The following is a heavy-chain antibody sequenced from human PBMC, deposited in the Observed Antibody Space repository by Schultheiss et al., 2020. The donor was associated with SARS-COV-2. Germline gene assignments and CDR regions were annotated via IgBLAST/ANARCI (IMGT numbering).Heavy chain of an antibody. Sequence: SQTLSLTCTVSGDSVSSGDFYCSWIRQPPGKGLELIGYTYYSGDTHYNPSLKSRVTISVDTSKNQFSLKLSSVTAADTAVYYCARGLEAGIYWGQGTLVTVSS. CDR2: TYYSGDT. CDR3: ARGLEAGIY. CDR1: GDSVSSGDFY. V-gene: IGHV4-30-4*01. J-gene: IGHJ4*02. D-gene: IGHD1-14*01.